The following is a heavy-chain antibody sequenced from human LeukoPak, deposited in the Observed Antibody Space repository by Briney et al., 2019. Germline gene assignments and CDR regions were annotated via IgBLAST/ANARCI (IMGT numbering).Heavy chain of an antibody. CDR2: IYYSDST. Sequence: SETLSLTCTASGGSISSYYWSWIRQPPGKGLEWIGYIYYSDSTNYNPSLKSRVTISIDTSKNQFSLKLSSVTAADTAVYYCARDLQRAFDIWGQGTMVTVSS. V-gene: IGHV4-59*01. CDR1: GGSISSYY. D-gene: IGHD6-25*01. CDR3: ARDLQRAFDI. J-gene: IGHJ3*02.